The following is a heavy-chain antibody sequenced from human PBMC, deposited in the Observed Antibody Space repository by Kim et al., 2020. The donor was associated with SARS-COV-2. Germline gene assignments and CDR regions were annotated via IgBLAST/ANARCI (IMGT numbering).Heavy chain of an antibody. V-gene: IGHV4-4*02. CDR1: GGSISSSNW. CDR3: ARGHITVTTYFDY. CDR2: IYHSGST. J-gene: IGHJ4*02. D-gene: IGHD4-17*01. Sequence: SETLSLTCAVSGGSISSSNWWSWVRQPPGKGLEWIGEIYHSGSTNYNPSLKSRVTISGDKSKNQFSQKLSSVTAADTAVYYCARGHITVTTYFDYWGQGTLVTVSS.